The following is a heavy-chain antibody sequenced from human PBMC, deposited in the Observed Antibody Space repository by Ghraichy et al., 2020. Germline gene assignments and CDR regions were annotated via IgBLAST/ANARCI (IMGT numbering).Heavy chain of an antibody. D-gene: IGHD6-19*01. CDR3: AKETGYSSGWYDAFDI. J-gene: IGHJ3*02. CDR2: ISWNSGSI. CDR1: GFTFDDYA. Sequence: GGSLRLSCAASGFTFDDYAMHWVRQAPGKGLEWVSGISWNSGSIGYADSVKGRFTISRDNAKNSLYLQMNSLRAEDTALYYCAKETGYSSGWYDAFDIWGQGTMVTVSS. V-gene: IGHV3-9*01.